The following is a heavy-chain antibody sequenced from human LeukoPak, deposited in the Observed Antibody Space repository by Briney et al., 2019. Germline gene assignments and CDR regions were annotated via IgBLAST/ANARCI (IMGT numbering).Heavy chain of an antibody. D-gene: IGHD3-10*01. Sequence: ASVKVSCKASGGTSSSYAISWVRQAPGQGLEWMGRIIPILGIANYAQKFQGRVTITADKSTSTAYMELSSLRSEDTAVYYCARDRGLKIIDYWGQGTLVTVSS. CDR3: ARDRGLKIIDY. CDR1: GGTSSSYA. CDR2: IIPILGIA. J-gene: IGHJ4*02. V-gene: IGHV1-69*04.